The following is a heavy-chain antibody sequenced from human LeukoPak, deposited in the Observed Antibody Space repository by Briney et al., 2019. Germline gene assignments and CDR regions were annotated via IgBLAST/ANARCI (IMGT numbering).Heavy chain of an antibody. Sequence: GGSLRLSCAASGFSFDDYAKHWVRQAPGKGLEWVSGISWNSDTIGYVDSVKGRFTISRDNAKNSLYLQMNSLRAEDTALYYCAKDISGTYLAALDYWGQGTLVTVSS. CDR1: GFSFDDYA. V-gene: IGHV3-9*01. J-gene: IGHJ4*02. D-gene: IGHD1-26*01. CDR3: AKDISGTYLAALDY. CDR2: ISWNSDTI.